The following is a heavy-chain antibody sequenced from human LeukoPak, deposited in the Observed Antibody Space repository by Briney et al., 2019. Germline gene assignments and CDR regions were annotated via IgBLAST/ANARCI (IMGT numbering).Heavy chain of an antibody. CDR1: GYIFTNYG. J-gene: IGHJ6*02. CDR2: INGGNGNT. V-gene: IGHV1-3*01. Sequence: ASVKVSCKSSGYIFTNYGVHWVRQAPGQRLEWMGWINGGNGNTKYSQKFQGRVTITRDTSASTAYMGLSSLRSEDTAVYYCARDPPAWGYDFWSGFSPGGYYGMDVWGQGTTVTVSS. CDR3: ARDPPAWGYDFWSGFSPGGYYGMDV. D-gene: IGHD3-3*01.